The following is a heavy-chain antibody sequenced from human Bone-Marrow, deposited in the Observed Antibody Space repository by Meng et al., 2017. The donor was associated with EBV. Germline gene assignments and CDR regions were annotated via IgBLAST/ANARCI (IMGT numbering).Heavy chain of an antibody. J-gene: IGHJ5*02. CDR2: ISYDGSNK. CDR3: ARNDSGSSNWFDP. CDR1: GFTFSSYG. D-gene: IGHD3-10*01. V-gene: IGHV3-30*03. Sequence: QVQLVASGGGVVQPGWPLRLSCAASGFTFSSYGMHWVRQAPGKGLEWVAVISYDGSNKYYADSVKGRFTISRDNSKNTLYLQMNSLRAEDTAVYYCARNDSGSSNWFDPWGQGTLVTVSS.